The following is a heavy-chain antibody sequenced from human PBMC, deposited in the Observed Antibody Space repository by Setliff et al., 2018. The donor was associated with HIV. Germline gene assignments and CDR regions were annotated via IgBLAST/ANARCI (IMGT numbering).Heavy chain of an antibody. CDR2: INHSGST. CDR1: GGSFSGYX. V-gene: IGHV4-34*01. D-gene: IGHD1-26*01. CDR3: AGWPGTTSIDY. Sequence: SETLXLTCAVYGGSFSGYXXXWIRQPPGKGREWIGEINHSGSTNYNMSLWSRVTISLDASRNQFSLELISVTAADTAVYXCAGWPGTTSIDYWAQGTLVTVSS. J-gene: IGHJ4*02.